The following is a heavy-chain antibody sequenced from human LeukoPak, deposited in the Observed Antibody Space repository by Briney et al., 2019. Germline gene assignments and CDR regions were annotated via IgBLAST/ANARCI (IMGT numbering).Heavy chain of an antibody. CDR1: GGSSSSGDYY. Sequence: SETLSLTCTVSGGSSSSGDYYWSWIRQPPGKDLEWIGYIYYIRSTYYNPSLKSRVTISEDKSKKQFSLDLSSVTAADTAVYYCARGSLVWGVPFLDYWGQGALVTVSS. CDR2: IYYIRST. V-gene: IGHV4-30-4*01. CDR3: ARGSLVWGVPFLDY. J-gene: IGHJ4*02. D-gene: IGHD3-10*01.